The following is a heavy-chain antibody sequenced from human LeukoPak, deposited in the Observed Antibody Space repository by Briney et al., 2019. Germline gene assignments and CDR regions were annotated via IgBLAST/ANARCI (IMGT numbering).Heavy chain of an antibody. D-gene: IGHD3-3*01. Sequence: LAGGSLRLSCAASGFTFSSYGMHWVRQAPGQGLEWVAFIRYDGNNEYYADSVKGRFTISRDNSKNTLYLQMNSLRAEDTAIYYCAKTADYDFWSGYLNWGQGTLVTVSS. J-gene: IGHJ4*02. V-gene: IGHV3-30*02. CDR1: GFTFSSYG. CDR3: AKTADYDFWSGYLN. CDR2: IRYDGNNE.